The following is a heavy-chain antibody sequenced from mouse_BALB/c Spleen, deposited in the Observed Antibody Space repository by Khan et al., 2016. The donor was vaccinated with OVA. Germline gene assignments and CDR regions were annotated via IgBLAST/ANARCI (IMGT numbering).Heavy chain of an antibody. CDR3: ANGNYGWFAY. CDR1: GFTFSSFV. Sequence: VELVVSGGVLVEPGGSLKLSCAASGFTFSSFVMSWVRQTPEKRLEWVATISSAATYTYYPDSVKGRFTISRDNAKNTLYLQMNSLRSDDTAIYYCANGNYGWFAYWGQGTLVTVST. CDR2: ISSAATYT. D-gene: IGHD2-1*01. V-gene: IGHV5-9-1*01. J-gene: IGHJ3*01.